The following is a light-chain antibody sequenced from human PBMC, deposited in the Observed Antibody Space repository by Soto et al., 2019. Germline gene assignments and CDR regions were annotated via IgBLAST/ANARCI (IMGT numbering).Light chain of an antibody. Sequence: SYELTQPPSVSVSPGQTASITCSGDKLGDKYACWYQQKPGQSPVLVIYQDSKRPSGIPERFSGSNSGNTASLTISGLQAEDEADYYCSSYTSSSPFVFGTGTKLTVL. CDR2: QDS. CDR3: SSYTSSSPFV. CDR1: KLGDKY. J-gene: IGLJ1*01. V-gene: IGLV3-1*01.